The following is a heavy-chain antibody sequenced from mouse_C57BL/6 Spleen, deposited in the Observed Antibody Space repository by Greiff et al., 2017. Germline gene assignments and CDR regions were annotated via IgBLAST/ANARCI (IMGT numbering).Heavy chain of an antibody. J-gene: IGHJ2*01. V-gene: IGHV14-4*01. CDR3: TVAYYSNDY. D-gene: IGHD2-5*01. CDR1: DFNIKDDY. CDR2: IDPENGDT. Sequence: EVKLMESGAELVRPGASVKLSCTASDFNIKDDYMHWVKQRPEQGLEWIGWIDPENGDTEYASKFQGKAPITADTSSNTAYLQLSGLTSEDTAVYYCTVAYYSNDYWGHGTTLTVSS.